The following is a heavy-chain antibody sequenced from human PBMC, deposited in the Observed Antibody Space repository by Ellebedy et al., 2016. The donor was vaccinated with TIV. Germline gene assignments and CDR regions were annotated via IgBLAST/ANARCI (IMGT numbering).Heavy chain of an antibody. CDR2: MSDDGANE. V-gene: IGHV3-30-3*01. J-gene: IGHJ4*02. Sequence: GESLKISCAASGFTLSNYAMHWVRQAPGKGLAWVAIMSDDGANEYYEDSVRGRFTISRDNSKNTIQLQMNSLRVEDTAIYYCAKAGDNSGWDGWGQGTLVTVSA. D-gene: IGHD6-19*01. CDR3: AKAGDNSGWDG. CDR1: GFTLSNYA.